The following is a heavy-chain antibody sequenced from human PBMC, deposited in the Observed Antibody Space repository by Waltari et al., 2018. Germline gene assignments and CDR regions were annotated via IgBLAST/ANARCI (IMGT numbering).Heavy chain of an antibody. D-gene: IGHD6-19*01. Sequence: EVQLVESGGGWGQPGGSLRLACATFGCTLSDYEMSWVRQAPGKGLEWVSYIDSSGTGKYYADSVKGRFTISRDNAEKSLYLQMNSLRAEDTAVYYCARDSSSGWYPIGYWGQGTLVTVSS. J-gene: IGHJ4*02. CDR1: GCTLSDYE. CDR2: IDSSGTGK. CDR3: ARDSSSGWYPIGY. V-gene: IGHV3-48*03.